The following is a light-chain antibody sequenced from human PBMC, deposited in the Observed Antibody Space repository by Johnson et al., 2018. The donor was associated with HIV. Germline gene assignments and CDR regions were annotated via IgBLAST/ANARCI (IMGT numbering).Light chain of an antibody. CDR1: SSNIENYF. CDR3: GTWGSSLRTGF. J-gene: IGLJ1*01. V-gene: IGLV1-51*02. Sequence: QSILTQPPSVSAAPGQRVNISCSGHSSNIENYFVSWYQQLPGAAPRLLIYEDYKRPSGIPDRFSGSKSGASATLGITGLQTGDEADYYCGTWGSSLRTGFFGTGTKVTGL. CDR2: EDY.